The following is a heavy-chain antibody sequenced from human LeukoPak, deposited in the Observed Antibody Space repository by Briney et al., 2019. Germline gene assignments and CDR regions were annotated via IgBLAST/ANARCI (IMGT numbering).Heavy chain of an antibody. CDR3: ASGGRGYYDSSGYYFGLDY. CDR2: IIPILGIA. D-gene: IGHD3-22*01. Sequence: GASVKVSCKASGGTFSSYAISWVRQAPGQGLEWMGRIIPILGIANYAQKFQGRVTITADKSTSTAYMELSSLRSEDTAVYYCASGGRGYYDSSGYYFGLDYWGQGTLVTVSS. V-gene: IGHV1-69*04. CDR1: GGTFSSYA. J-gene: IGHJ4*02.